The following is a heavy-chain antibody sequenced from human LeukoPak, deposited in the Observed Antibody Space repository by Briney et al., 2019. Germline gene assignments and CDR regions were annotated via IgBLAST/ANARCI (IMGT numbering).Heavy chain of an antibody. Sequence: GGSLRLSCAASGFTFSNYAMSWVRQAPGKGLEWVSVISVSGGGTYYADSVKGRFTISRDNSKNTLYLQMNSLRAEDTAVYYCAKHSTGVECWGRGTLVTVSS. J-gene: IGHJ2*01. CDR1: GFTFSNYA. CDR3: AKHSTGVEC. CDR2: ISVSGGGT. V-gene: IGHV3-23*01. D-gene: IGHD3-10*01.